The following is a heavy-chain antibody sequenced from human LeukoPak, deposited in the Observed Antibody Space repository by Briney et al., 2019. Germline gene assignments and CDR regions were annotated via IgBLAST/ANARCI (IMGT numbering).Heavy chain of an antibody. D-gene: IGHD3-22*01. Sequence: PGGSLRLSCAASGFTFNIYAMSWVRQAPGKGLEWVSTVSGSGANSYYADSVKGRFLISRDNSKNTLYLQMNSLRAADTAVYYCARRSYDSSAYNKELDYWGQGTLVTVSS. CDR2: VSGSGANS. CDR3: ARRSYDSSAYNKELDY. J-gene: IGHJ4*02. V-gene: IGHV3-23*01. CDR1: GFTFNIYA.